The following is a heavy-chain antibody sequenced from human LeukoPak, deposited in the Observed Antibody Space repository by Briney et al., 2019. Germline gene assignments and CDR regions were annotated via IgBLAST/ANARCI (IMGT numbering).Heavy chain of an antibody. D-gene: IGHD1-26*01. J-gene: IGHJ4*02. V-gene: IGHV3-53*01. Sequence: SGGSLRLSCAASGFTVSSNYMSWVRQAPGKGLEWVSVIYSGGSTYYAGSVKGRFTISRDNSKNTLYLQMNSLRAEDTAVYYCASTGGGSFTEPGKVGANYYFDYWGQGTLVTVSS. CDR3: ASTGGGSFTEPGKVGANYYFDY. CDR1: GFTVSSNY. CDR2: IYSGGST.